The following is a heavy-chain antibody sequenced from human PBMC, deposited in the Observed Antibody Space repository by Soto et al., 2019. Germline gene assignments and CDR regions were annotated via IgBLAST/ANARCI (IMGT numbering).Heavy chain of an antibody. Sequence: QVQLVQSGAEVKKPGASVKVSCQASGYTFTSYGISWVRRAPGQGLEWMGWISPYNGHTQFVERFQGRVTMTTDTSTKTAYMELRNLRSDDTAHYYCARDLTIVPATHPRLENYGMDVWGQGTTVIVSS. J-gene: IGHJ6*02. CDR1: GYTFTSYG. D-gene: IGHD2-2*01. V-gene: IGHV1-18*01. CDR3: ARDLTIVPATHPRLENYGMDV. CDR2: ISPYNGHT.